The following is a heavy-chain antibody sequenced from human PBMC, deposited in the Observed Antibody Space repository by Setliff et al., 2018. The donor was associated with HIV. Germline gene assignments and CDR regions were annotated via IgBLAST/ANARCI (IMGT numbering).Heavy chain of an antibody. V-gene: IGHV4-39*07. CDR2: IAYSGTTMYT. Sequence: PSETLSLTCTVSGGSFIGSSFQSTWIRQTPGKGLEWIADIAYSGTTMYTNYNPSLESRVIISEDTSMDQFFLKLTSVTADDTGIYYCARGPPFAYWGQGLLVTVSS. CDR3: ARGPPFAY. CDR1: GGSFIGSSFQ. J-gene: IGHJ4*02.